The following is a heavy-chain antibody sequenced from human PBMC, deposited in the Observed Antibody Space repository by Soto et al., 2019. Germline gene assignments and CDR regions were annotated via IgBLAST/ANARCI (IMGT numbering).Heavy chain of an antibody. CDR1: GYRFTSYW. D-gene: IGHD3-16*01. CDR3: ARLSAGTPGELRYFDY. Sequence: GESLKISCKGSGYRFTSYWIGWVRQMPGKGLEWMGIIYPGDSDTRYSPSFQGQVTISADKSISTAYLQWSSLKASDTAMYYCARLSAGTPGELRYFDYWGQGTLVTVSS. CDR2: IYPGDSDT. J-gene: IGHJ4*02. V-gene: IGHV5-51*01.